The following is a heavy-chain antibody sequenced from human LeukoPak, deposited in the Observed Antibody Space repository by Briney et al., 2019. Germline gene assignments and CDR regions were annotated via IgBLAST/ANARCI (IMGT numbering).Heavy chain of an antibody. CDR3: AKGAYDYIEIGYFDS. J-gene: IGHJ4*02. CDR2: LIGSSGST. V-gene: IGHV3-23*01. Sequence: GGSLRLSCAASGFTSTDYAMNWVRQAPGKGLEWVSVLIGSSGSTDYADSVKGRFTISRDNSKNTLFLQMNSLRAEDAAIYYCAKGAYDYIEIGYFDSWGQGTLVTVSS. D-gene: IGHD5-12*01. CDR1: GFTSTDYA.